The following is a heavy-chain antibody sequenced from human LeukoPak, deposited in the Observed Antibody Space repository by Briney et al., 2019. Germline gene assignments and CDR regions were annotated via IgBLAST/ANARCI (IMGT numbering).Heavy chain of an antibody. CDR3: ASGLLGCRGGSCYPTDY. CDR2: ISDNGNDK. D-gene: IGHD2-15*01. CDR1: GFTFSSYG. Sequence: GGSLRLSCAASGFTFSSYGMHWVRQAPGKGLEWVAVISDNGNDKYYVDSVKGRFTISRDNSKNTVYLQMNSLRPEDTALYYCASGLLGCRGGSCYPTDYWGQGTLVTVSS. V-gene: IGHV3-30*03. J-gene: IGHJ4*02.